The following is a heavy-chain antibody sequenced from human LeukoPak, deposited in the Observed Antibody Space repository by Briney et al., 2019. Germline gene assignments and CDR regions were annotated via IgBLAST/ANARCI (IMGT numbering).Heavy chain of an antibody. Sequence: SETLSLTCAVYGGSFSGYYWTWIRQSPGKGLEWIGEINPSGSTYYSPSLKSRLTISRDTSKDQSSLRLSSVTAADTAVYYCARGRQEISMIVVVMSAVSYYLDVWGKGTTVTVS. D-gene: IGHD3-22*01. CDR1: GGSFSGYY. V-gene: IGHV4-34*01. J-gene: IGHJ6*03. CDR3: ARGRQEISMIVVVMSAVSYYLDV. CDR2: INPSGST.